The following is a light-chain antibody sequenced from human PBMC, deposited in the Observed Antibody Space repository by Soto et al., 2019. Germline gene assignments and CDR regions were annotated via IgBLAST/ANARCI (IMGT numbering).Light chain of an antibody. Sequence: DIQMTQSPSTLSASVGDRVTITCRASQRVSSWLAWYQQKPGKAPKVLIYDASSLESGVPSRLSGSGSGTEFTLTISSLQPDDFATYYCQQYNRYWTFGQGTKV. J-gene: IGKJ1*01. V-gene: IGKV1-5*01. CDR2: DAS. CDR3: QQYNRYWT. CDR1: QRVSSW.